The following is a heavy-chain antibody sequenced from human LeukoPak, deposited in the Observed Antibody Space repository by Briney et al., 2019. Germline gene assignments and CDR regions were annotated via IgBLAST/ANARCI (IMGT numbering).Heavy chain of an antibody. CDR3: ATTRRDFWSGFDAFDI. V-gene: IGHV3-21*01. J-gene: IGHJ3*02. Sequence: KPGGSLPLSCAASGVTFSSYSMNWVRQAPGKGLEWVSSISSSSSYIYYADSVKGRFTISRDNAKNSLYLQMNSLRAEDTAVYYCATTRRDFWSGFDAFDIWGQGTMVTVSS. CDR1: GVTFSSYS. D-gene: IGHD3-3*01. CDR2: ISSSSSYI.